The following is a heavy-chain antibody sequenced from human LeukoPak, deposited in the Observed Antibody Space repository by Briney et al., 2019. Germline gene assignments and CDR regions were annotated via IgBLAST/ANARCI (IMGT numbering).Heavy chain of an antibody. J-gene: IGHJ3*02. CDR1: GYNFTSYY. Sequence: ASVKVSCKASGYNFTSYYMHWVRQAPGQGLEWMGITNPSGGTTSYAQKFQGRVTVTRDTSTSTVYMELSSLRSEDTAVYYCARDLVVVTGLRTRGSFDIWGQGTMVTVSS. CDR3: ARDLVVVTGLRTRGSFDI. CDR2: TNPSGGTT. V-gene: IGHV1-46*01. D-gene: IGHD2-21*02.